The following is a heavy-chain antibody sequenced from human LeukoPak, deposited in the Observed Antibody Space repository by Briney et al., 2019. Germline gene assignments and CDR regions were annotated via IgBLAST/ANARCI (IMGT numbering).Heavy chain of an antibody. CDR2: IYYSGST. D-gene: IGHD2-2*01. Sequence: PSETLSLTCTVSGGSISSSSYYWGWIRQPPGKGLEWIGSIYYSGSTYYNPSLKSRVTISVDTSKDQFSLKLGSVTAADTAVYYCALVVPAANYYYYMDVWGKGTTVTVSS. V-gene: IGHV4-39*07. J-gene: IGHJ6*03. CDR3: ALVVPAANYYYYMDV. CDR1: GGSISSSSYY.